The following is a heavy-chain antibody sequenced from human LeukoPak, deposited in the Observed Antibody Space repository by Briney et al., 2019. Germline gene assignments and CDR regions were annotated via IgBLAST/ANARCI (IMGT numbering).Heavy chain of an antibody. Sequence: PGGSLRLSCAASGFTVSSNYMSWVRRAPGKGLEWVSVIYSGGATYYADSVKGRFIISRDNSKNTLYLQMNSLRAEDTAVYYCARATGSSWAARYFDLWGRGTLVTVSS. J-gene: IGHJ2*01. V-gene: IGHV3-53*01. CDR2: IYSGGAT. CDR1: GFTVSSNY. D-gene: IGHD6-13*01. CDR3: ARATGSSWAARYFDL.